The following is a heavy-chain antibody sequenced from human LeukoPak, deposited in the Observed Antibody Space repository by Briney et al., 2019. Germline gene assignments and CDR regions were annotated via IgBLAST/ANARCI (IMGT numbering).Heavy chain of an antibody. CDR1: GFTSSSYA. Sequence: GGSLRLSCAASGFTSSSYAMHWVRQAPGKGLEWVAVISYDGSNKYYADSVKGRFTISRDNSKNTLYLQMNSLRAEDTAVYYCARVRRVSYNWFDPWGQGTLVTVSS. CDR3: ARVRRVSYNWFDP. CDR2: ISYDGSNK. V-gene: IGHV3-30-3*01. D-gene: IGHD2-8*01. J-gene: IGHJ5*02.